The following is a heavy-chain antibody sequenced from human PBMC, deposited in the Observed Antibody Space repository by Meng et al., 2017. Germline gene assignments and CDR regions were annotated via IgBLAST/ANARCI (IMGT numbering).Heavy chain of an antibody. Sequence: QVQRVRSGAEVKKPGASGKVSCKASGGTFSSYAISWVRQAPGQGLEWMGGIIPIFGTANYAQKFQGRVAITADKSTSTAYMELSSLRSEDTAVYYCAVTYYYDSSGYYYNFDYWGQGTLVTVSS. J-gene: IGHJ4*02. V-gene: IGHV1-69*06. CDR1: GGTFSSYA. CDR3: AVTYYYDSSGYYYNFDY. D-gene: IGHD3-22*01. CDR2: IIPIFGTA.